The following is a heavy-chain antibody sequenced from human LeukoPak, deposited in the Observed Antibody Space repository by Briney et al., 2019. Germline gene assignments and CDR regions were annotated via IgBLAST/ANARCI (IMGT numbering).Heavy chain of an antibody. J-gene: IGHJ4*02. D-gene: IGHD3-22*01. CDR2: ISSSSSTI. Sequence: GGSLRLSCAASGFTFSSYSMNWVRQAPGKGLEWVSYISSSSSTIYYADSVKGRFTISRGNAKNSLYLQMNSLRAEDTAVYYCARVLTMIVVPMDYWGQGTLVTVSS. V-gene: IGHV3-48*04. CDR3: ARVLTMIVVPMDY. CDR1: GFTFSSYS.